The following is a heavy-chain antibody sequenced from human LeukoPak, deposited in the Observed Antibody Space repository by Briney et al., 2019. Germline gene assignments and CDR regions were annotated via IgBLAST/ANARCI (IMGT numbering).Heavy chain of an antibody. CDR1: GFTFRDYW. J-gene: IGHJ4*02. CDR2: IKQDAGEI. Sequence: GGSLRLSCAASGFTFRDYWMSWVRQAPGKGLEGVANIKQDAGEIRYVDSVKGRFTISRDNAKKSLYLQMNSLRGEDTAVYYCARVGSSWDLLDYWGQGTLVTVSS. CDR3: ARVGSSWDLLDY. D-gene: IGHD6-13*01. V-gene: IGHV3-7*01.